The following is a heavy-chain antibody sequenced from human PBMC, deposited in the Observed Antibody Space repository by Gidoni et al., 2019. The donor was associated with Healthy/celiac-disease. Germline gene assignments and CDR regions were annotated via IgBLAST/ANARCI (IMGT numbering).Heavy chain of an antibody. Sequence: EVQLVESGGGLVQPGGSLRLSCAASGFTFSSYEMNWVRQAPGKGLEWVSYISSSGSTIYYADSVKGRFTISRDNAKNSLYLQMNSLRAEDTAVYYCARDSRSSGIRYFDLWGRGTLVTVSS. J-gene: IGHJ2*01. CDR2: ISSSGSTI. CDR3: ARDSRSSGIRYFDL. V-gene: IGHV3-48*03. D-gene: IGHD3-22*01. CDR1: GFTFSSYE.